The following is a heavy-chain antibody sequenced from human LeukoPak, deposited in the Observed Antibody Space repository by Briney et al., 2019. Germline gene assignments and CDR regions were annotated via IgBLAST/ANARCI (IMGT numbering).Heavy chain of an antibody. J-gene: IGHJ5*02. CDR3: AKGAGPPWFDP. V-gene: IGHV4-4*07. Sequence: SETLSLTCTVSGGSFSTYYWSWIRQPAGKGLEWIGHIYTSGTTNYNPSLKSRVTMSIDTSKNQFSLNLNSVTAADTAVYYCAKGAGPPWFDPWGQGTLVTVSS. CDR2: IYTSGTT. CDR1: GGSFSTYY. D-gene: IGHD6-19*01.